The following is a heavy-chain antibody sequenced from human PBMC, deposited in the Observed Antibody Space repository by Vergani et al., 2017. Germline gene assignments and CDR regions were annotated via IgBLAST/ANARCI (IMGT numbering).Heavy chain of an antibody. CDR2: ISSSSSYT. J-gene: IGHJ4*02. V-gene: IGHV3-11*05. D-gene: IGHD1-1*01. CDR1: GFTFSDYY. Sequence: QVQLVESGGGLVKPGGSLRLSCAASGFTFSDYYMSWIRQAPGKGLEWVSYISSSSSYTNYADSVKGRFTISRDNAKNSLYLQRNSLRAEDTAVYYCARDLEVPSYYFDYWGQGTLVTVSS. CDR3: ARDLEVPSYYFDY.